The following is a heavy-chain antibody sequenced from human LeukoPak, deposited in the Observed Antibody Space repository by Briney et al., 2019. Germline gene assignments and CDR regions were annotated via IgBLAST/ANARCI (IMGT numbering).Heavy chain of an antibody. CDR2: ISNDGNNK. V-gene: IGHV3-30*03. D-gene: IGHD3-10*01. CDR1: GFTFSSYG. CDR3: ARGLLKAPYFYGSGSYYLDH. Sequence: GGSLRLSCAASGFTFSSYGMHWVRQAPGKGLEWVAAISNDGNNKFYADSVKGRFTISRDNAKNTLYLQMNSLRAEDTAVYYCARGLLKAPYFYGSGSYYLDHWGQGTLVTVSS. J-gene: IGHJ4*02.